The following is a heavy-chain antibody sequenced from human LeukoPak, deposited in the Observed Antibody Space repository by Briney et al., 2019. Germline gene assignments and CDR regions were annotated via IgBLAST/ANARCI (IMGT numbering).Heavy chain of an antibody. V-gene: IGHV4-34*01. CDR3: ARRQPYYYGHHYYFDY. CDR1: GGSFSGYY. Sequence: ASKTLSLTCAVYGGSFSGYYWSWIRQPPGKGLEWIGEINHSGSTNYNPSLKSRVTISVDTSKNQFSLKLSSVTAADTAVYYCARRQPYYYGHHYYFDYWGQGTLVTVSS. CDR2: INHSGST. J-gene: IGHJ4*02. D-gene: IGHD3-10*01.